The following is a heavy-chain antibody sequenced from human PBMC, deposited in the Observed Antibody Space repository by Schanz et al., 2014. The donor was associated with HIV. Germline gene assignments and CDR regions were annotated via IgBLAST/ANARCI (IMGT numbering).Heavy chain of an antibody. CDR3: AKTSYGWYFDY. Sequence: VQLVESGGGLVRPGGSLRLSCSASGFTFSDHYMHWIRQAPGKGLEWVSGMRGSDDSTFYADSVKGRFTISRDNSKNTLYFQMNSLRAEDTAIYYCAKTSYGWYFDYWGQGTLVTVSS. D-gene: IGHD6-19*01. J-gene: IGHJ4*02. V-gene: IGHV3-23*04. CDR1: GFTFSDHY. CDR2: MRGSDDST.